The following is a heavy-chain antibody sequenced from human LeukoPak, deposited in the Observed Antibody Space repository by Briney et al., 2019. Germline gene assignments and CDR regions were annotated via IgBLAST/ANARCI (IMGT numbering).Heavy chain of an antibody. CDR1: GFTFSSKP. J-gene: IGHJ3*02. D-gene: IGHD3-22*01. Sequence: GGSMTLSSPASGFTFSSKPMSWVRKAPGKGLESGLAISGSGGSTYYADSVKGRFTISRDNSKNTLYLQMNSLRAEDTAVYYCAKDLLYYYDSSGHYGAFDIWGQGTMVTVSS. V-gene: IGHV3-23*01. CDR2: ISGSGGST. CDR3: AKDLLYYYDSSGHYGAFDI.